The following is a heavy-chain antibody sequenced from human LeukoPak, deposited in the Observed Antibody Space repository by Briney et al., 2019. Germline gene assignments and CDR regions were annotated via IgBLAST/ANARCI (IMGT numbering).Heavy chain of an antibody. CDR1: GYTFTSYY. J-gene: IGHJ6*02. V-gene: IGHV1-46*01. CDR2: INPSGGST. CDR3: ARGSRSYYYGMDV. D-gene: IGHD1-26*01. Sequence: ASVKVSCKASGYTFTSYYMHWVRQAPGQGLEWMGIINPSGGSTSYAQKFQGRVTMTRNTSISTAYMELSSLRSEDTAVYYCARGSRSYYYGMDVWGQGTTVTVSS.